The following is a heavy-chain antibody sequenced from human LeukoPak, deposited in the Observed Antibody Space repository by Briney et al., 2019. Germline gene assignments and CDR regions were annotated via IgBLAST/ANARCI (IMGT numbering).Heavy chain of an antibody. CDR2: INPNSGDT. V-gene: IGHV1-2*06. D-gene: IGHD2-15*01. J-gene: IGHJ3*02. CDR3: AKVREVGTNIEVVVVDISGAFDM. Sequence: ASVKVSCKASGYTFTSYGISWVRQAPGQGLEWMGRINPNSGDTNVAQKFQGRVTLTRDTSISTSYMELNSLRSDDTAVYLCAKVREVGTNIEVVVVDISGAFDMWGQGTKVTVSS. CDR1: GYTFTSYG.